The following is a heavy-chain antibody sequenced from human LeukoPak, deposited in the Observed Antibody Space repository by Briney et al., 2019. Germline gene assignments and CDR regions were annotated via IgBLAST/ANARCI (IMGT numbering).Heavy chain of an antibody. CDR1: GDSVSTNSAT. V-gene: IGHV6-1*01. Sequence: SQTLSLTCAISGDSVSTNSATWTWLRQSPSRGLEWLGRTYYRSKWSNDYAVSMKSRITINPDTSKNQFSLQLNSVTPEDTAVYYCARLVGASWFDSWGQGTLVTVSS. D-gene: IGHD1-26*01. CDR3: ARLVGASWFDS. CDR2: TYYRSKWSN. J-gene: IGHJ5*01.